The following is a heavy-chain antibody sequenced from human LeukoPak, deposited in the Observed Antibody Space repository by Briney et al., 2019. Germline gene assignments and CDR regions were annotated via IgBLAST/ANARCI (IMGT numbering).Heavy chain of an antibody. CDR1: GGTFSSYA. J-gene: IGHJ5*02. Sequence: SVKVSCKASGGTFSSYAISWVRQAPGQGLEWMGRIIPIFGTANYAQKFQGRVTITTDESTSTAYMELGSLRSEDTAVYYCARGPIAARPDNWFDPWGQGTLVTVSS. V-gene: IGHV1-69*05. CDR2: IIPIFGTA. CDR3: ARGPIAARPDNWFDP. D-gene: IGHD6-6*01.